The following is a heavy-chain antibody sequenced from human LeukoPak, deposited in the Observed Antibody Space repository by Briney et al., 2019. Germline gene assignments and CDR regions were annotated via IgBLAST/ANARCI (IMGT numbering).Heavy chain of an antibody. CDR2: IDPSDSYT. J-gene: IGHJ4*02. D-gene: IGHD1-26*01. Sequence: GASLKISCQGSGYSFTSYWISWVRPMPGKGLEWMGRIDPSDSYTSYSPSFQGHVTISADESISTAYLQWSSLKASDTAMYFCARHYYTATGYWGQGTLVTVSS. CDR1: GYSFTSYW. CDR3: ARHYYTATGY. V-gene: IGHV5-10-1*01.